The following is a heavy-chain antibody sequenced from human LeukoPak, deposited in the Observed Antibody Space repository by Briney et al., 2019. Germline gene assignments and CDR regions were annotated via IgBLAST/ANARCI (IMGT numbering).Heavy chain of an antibody. Sequence: NSGGSLRLSCAASGFTFSSYSMNWVRQAPGKGLEWVSSISSSSSYIYYADSVKGRFTISRDNSKNTLYLQMNSLRAEDTAVYYCAKDRQWLVRYYFDYWGQGTLVTVSS. D-gene: IGHD6-19*01. CDR2: ISSSSSYI. CDR3: AKDRQWLVRYYFDY. J-gene: IGHJ4*02. CDR1: GFTFSSYS. V-gene: IGHV3-21*04.